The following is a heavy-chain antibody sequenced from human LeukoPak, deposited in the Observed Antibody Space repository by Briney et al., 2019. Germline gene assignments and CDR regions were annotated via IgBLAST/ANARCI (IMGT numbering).Heavy chain of an antibody. CDR1: GFTFSSXG. CDR2: ISYDGSNK. CDR3: AKALPRIVGATEGVDY. J-gene: IGHJ4*02. Sequence: PXRXXRLSCAASGFTFSSXGMHWVRQAPGKGLEWVAVISYDGSNKYYADSVKGRFTISRDNSKNTLYLQMNSLRAEDTAVYYCAKALPRIVGATEGVDYWGQGTLVTVSS. V-gene: IGHV3-30*18. D-gene: IGHD1-26*01.